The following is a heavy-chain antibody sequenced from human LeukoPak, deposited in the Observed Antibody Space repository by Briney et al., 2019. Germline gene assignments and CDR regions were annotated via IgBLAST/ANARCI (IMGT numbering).Heavy chain of an antibody. J-gene: IGHJ4*02. V-gene: IGHV5-51*01. CDR2: IYPSDSDT. D-gene: IGHD5-24*01. CDR1: GYSFTSYW. CDR3: ARLVNGYNPFEY. Sequence: GESLKTSCKASGYSFTSYWIVWVRQMPGKGLAWMGIIYPSDSDTRYSPSFQGQVTISADKSISTAYLQWSSLKASDTAMYYCARLVNGYNPFEYWGQGTLVTVSS.